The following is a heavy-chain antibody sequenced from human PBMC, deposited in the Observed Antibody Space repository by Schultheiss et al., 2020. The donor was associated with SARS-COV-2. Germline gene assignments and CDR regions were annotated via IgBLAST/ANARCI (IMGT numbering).Heavy chain of an antibody. J-gene: IGHJ4*02. Sequence: SETLSLTCTVSGGSISSYYWSWIRQPPGKGLEWIGYIYYSGSTNYNPSLKSRVTISVDTSKNQFTLKLSSVTAADTAVYYCARRVDYWGQGTLVTVSS. CDR1: GGSISSYY. V-gene: IGHV4-59*01. CDR2: IYYSGST. CDR3: ARRVDY.